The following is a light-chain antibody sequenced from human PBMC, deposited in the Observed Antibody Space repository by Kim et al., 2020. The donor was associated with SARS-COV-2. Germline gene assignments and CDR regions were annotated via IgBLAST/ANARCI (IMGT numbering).Light chain of an antibody. V-gene: IGLV1-47*01. J-gene: IGLJ3*02. CDR2: RNN. CDR1: SSNIVSNY. CDR3: AAWDDSLSGWV. Sequence: QRVTISCSGSSSNIVSNYVYWYQQLPGTAPKLLIYRNNQRPSGVPDRFSGSKSGTSASLAISGLRSEDEADYYCAAWDDSLSGWVFGGGTQLTVL.